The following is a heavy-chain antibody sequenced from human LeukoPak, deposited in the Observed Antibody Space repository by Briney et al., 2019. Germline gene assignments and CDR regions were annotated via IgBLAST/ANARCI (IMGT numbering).Heavy chain of an antibody. J-gene: IGHJ4*02. CDR2: IYYTGST. Sequence: PSETLSLTCTVSGASISWYYWSWIRQPPGKGLEWIGYIYYTGSTNYNPSLKSRVTISVDTPRDDFSLKLTSVTAADTAVYYCASFSGTSRFEYWGQGILVTVSS. D-gene: IGHD1-26*01. CDR3: ASFSGTSRFEY. CDR1: GASISWYY. V-gene: IGHV4-59*01.